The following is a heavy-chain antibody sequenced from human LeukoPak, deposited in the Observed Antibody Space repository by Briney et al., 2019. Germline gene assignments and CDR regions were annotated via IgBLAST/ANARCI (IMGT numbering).Heavy chain of an antibody. CDR3: ARGRECSGTGCYLPGIY. J-gene: IGHJ4*02. CDR1: GFTFSSYW. Sequence: GGSLRLSCAASGFTFSSYWMSWVRQAPGKGLEWVANIKQDGSEKYHVDSVKGRFTISRDNAKNSLYLQMDSLRVEDTAVYYCARGRECSGTGCYLPGIYWGQGILVTVSS. V-gene: IGHV3-7*01. CDR2: IKQDGSEK. D-gene: IGHD2-2*01.